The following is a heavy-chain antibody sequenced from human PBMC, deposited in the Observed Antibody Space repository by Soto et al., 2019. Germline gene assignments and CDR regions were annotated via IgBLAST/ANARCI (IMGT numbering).Heavy chain of an antibody. CDR3: ARDLEYSGYEVHAFDI. CDR2: ISSSSSYI. J-gene: IGHJ3*02. D-gene: IGHD5-12*01. V-gene: IGHV3-21*01. CDR1: GFTFSSYS. Sequence: PGGSLRLSCAASGFTFSSYSMNWVRQAPGKGLEWVSSISSSSSYIYYADSVKSRFTISRDNAKNSLYLQMNSLRAEDTAVYYCARDLEYSGYEVHAFDIWGQGTMVTVSS.